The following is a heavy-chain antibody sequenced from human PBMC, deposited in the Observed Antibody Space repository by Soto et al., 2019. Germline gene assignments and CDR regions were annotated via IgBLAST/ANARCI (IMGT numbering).Heavy chain of an antibody. CDR3: ARGPMITFGGVIVPFDY. CDR2: ISSSSSYI. J-gene: IGHJ4*02. CDR1: GFTFSSYS. V-gene: IGHV3-21*01. D-gene: IGHD3-16*02. Sequence: EVQLVESGGGLVKPGGSLRLSCAASGFTFSSYSMNWVRQAPGKGLEWVSSISSSSSYIYYADSVKGRFTISRDNAKKSLYLHMNSLRAEDTAVYYCARGPMITFGGVIVPFDYWGQGTLVTVSS.